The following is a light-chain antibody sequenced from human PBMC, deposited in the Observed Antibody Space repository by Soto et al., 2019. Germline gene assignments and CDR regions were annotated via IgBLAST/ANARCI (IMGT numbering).Light chain of an antibody. V-gene: IGKV2-24*01. CDR2: QIS. CDR3: MHATVFPRT. J-gene: IGKJ1*01. Sequence: DIVMTQTPLSSPVTLGQPASISCRSSRSLVIHAGNTFLTWLHQRPGQPPRPLIYQISKRFSGVPDRFSGSGAGTDFTLKISRVEAEDVGVYYCMHATVFPRTFGQGTKVEIK. CDR1: RSLVIHAGNTF.